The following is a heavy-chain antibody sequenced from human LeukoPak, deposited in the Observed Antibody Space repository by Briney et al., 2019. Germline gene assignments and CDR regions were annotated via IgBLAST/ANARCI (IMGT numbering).Heavy chain of an antibody. CDR3: AKDGCSGGSCFSHFDY. CDR1: GFTFTSYA. J-gene: IGHJ4*02. Sequence: GGSLRLSCVASGFTFTSYAMNWVRQAPGKGLGWVSGFSGSGGRIYYADSVRGRSTISRDNSKNMVYLQMNSLRDEDTAVYFCAKDGCSGGSCFSHFDYWGQGTLVTVSS. V-gene: IGHV3-23*01. CDR2: FSGSGGRI. D-gene: IGHD2-15*01.